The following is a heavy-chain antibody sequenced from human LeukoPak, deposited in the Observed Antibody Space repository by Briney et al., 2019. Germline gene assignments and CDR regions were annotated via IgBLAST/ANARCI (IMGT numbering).Heavy chain of an antibody. D-gene: IGHD6-13*01. J-gene: IGHJ4*02. Sequence: SETLSLTCTVSGGSISSGGYYWSWIRQHPGKGLEWIGYIYYSGSTNYNPSLKSRVTISVDTSKNQFSLKLSSVTAADTAVYYCARHAPQYSSSWTAFDYWGQGTLVTVSS. CDR3: ARHAPQYSSSWTAFDY. CDR2: IYYSGST. V-gene: IGHV4-61*08. CDR1: GGSISSGGYY.